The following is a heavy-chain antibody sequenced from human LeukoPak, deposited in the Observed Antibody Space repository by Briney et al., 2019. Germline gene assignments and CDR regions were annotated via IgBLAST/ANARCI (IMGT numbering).Heavy chain of an antibody. V-gene: IGHV4-59*12. D-gene: IGHD3-10*01. CDR3: ARDGFRDAFDI. CDR2: IYYSGST. Sequence: SETLSLTCTVSGGSISSYYWSWIRQPPGKGLEWIGYIYYSGSTNYNPSLKSRVTISVDTSKNQFSLKLSSVTAADTAVYYCARDGFRDAFDIWGQGTMVTVSS. CDR1: GGSISSYY. J-gene: IGHJ3*02.